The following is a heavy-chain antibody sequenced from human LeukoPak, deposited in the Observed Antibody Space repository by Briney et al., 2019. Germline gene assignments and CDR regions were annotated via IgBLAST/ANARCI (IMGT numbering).Heavy chain of an antibody. Sequence: SETLSLTCAIYGGSLGGDYWSWIRQPPEKGLEWIGEINHGGYTNYNPSLKSRVTISVDTSKNQFSLKLSSVTAADTAVYYCARGFGDVRGVTWGQGTLVTVSS. CDR1: GGSLGGDY. CDR3: ARGFGDVRGVT. V-gene: IGHV4-34*01. J-gene: IGHJ5*02. CDR2: INHGGYT. D-gene: IGHD3-10*02.